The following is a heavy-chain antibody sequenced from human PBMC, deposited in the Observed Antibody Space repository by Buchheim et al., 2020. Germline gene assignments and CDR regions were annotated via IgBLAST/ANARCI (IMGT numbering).Heavy chain of an antibody. CDR2: ISYDGSNK. CDR3: AKDSLESLGSATYYYDGMDV. D-gene: IGHD1-1*01. CDR1: GFTSSSYG. V-gene: IGHV3-30*18. Sequence: QVQLVESGGGVVQPGRSLRLSCAASGFTSSSYGMHWVRQAPGKGLEWVAVISYDGSNKYYADSVKGRFTISRDNSKNTLYLQMNSLRAEDTAVYYCAKDSLESLGSATYYYDGMDVWGQGTT. J-gene: IGHJ6*02.